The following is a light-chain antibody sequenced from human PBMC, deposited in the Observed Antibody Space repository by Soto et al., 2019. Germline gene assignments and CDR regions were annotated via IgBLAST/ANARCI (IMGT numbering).Light chain of an antibody. Sequence: EIVLTQSPGTLSLSPGESATLSCRASESVTTRFVAWYQQKLGQPPRLLIYGASSRATDIPDRFSGSGSGTEFTLTISSLQSEDFAVYYCQQYNNWPPLTFGGGTKVEIK. CDR3: QQYNNWPPLT. J-gene: IGKJ4*01. CDR2: GAS. V-gene: IGKV3D-15*01. CDR1: ESVTTR.